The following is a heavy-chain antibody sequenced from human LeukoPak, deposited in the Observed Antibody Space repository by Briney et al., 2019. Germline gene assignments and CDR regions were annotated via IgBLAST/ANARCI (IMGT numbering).Heavy chain of an antibody. J-gene: IGHJ6*04. CDR1: GYTFTSYY. CDR2: INPSGGST. Sequence: ASVKVSCKASGYTFTSYYMHWVRQAPGQGLEWMGIINPSGGSTSYAQKFQGRVTMTRDMSTSTVYMELSRLRSDDTAVYYCARDRYYGSGSPSMDVWGKGTTVTISS. V-gene: IGHV1-46*01. D-gene: IGHD3-10*01. CDR3: ARDRYYGSGSPSMDV.